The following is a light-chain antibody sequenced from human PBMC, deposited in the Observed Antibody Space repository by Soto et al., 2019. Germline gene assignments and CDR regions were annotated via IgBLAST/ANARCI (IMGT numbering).Light chain of an antibody. V-gene: IGKV3-20*01. CDR3: QHHGDLIG. Sequence: ILLTQSPCTLSLSAGERVTLSCKASQTINNNYVAWYQQRPGRAPRLLVYGASARATGIPDRFRGSGAGTDFTLTISRLEPEDFAVYYCQHHGDLIGFGGGTKVDIK. J-gene: IGKJ4*01. CDR2: GAS. CDR1: QTINNNY.